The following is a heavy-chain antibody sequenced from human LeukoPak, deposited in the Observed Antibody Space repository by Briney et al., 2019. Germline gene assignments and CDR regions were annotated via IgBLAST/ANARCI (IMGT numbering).Heavy chain of an antibody. CDR3: AKRVPYSSSSVCFDS. CDR2: ITHSGDGT. CDR1: GFTFSAFG. Sequence: GGSLRLSCAASGFTFSAFGMTWVRQAPGKGLEWVSAITHSGDGTYYTNSVKGRFTVSRDNSKNTLYLQLNSLRAEDTAVYYCAKRVPYSSSSVCFDSWGQGTLVTVSS. D-gene: IGHD6-6*01. J-gene: IGHJ4*02. V-gene: IGHV3-23*01.